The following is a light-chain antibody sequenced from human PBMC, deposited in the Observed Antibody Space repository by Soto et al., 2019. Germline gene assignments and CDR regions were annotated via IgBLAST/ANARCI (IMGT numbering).Light chain of an antibody. CDR1: SSDAGGYNY. J-gene: IGLJ1*01. CDR3: SSYGGYNNVV. CDR2: EVN. Sequence: QSALTPPPSASGSPGQSVTISCTGTSSDAGGYNYVSWFQQHPGKAPKLIIHEVNQRPSGVPDRFSGSKSGNTASLTVSGLQAEDEGTYYCSSYGGYNNVVFGTGTKVTVL. V-gene: IGLV2-8*01.